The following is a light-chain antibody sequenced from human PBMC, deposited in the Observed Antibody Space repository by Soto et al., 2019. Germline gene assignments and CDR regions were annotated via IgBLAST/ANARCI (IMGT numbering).Light chain of an antibody. J-gene: IGKJ1*01. V-gene: IGKV3-20*01. CDR3: QQYGSSSLT. CDR2: GAS. Sequence: ELVLTQAPATLSLSSGERATLSCRASQSVSSSYLAWYQQKPGQAPRLLIYGASSRASGIPDRFSGSGSGTDFTLTISRLEPEDFAVYYCQQYGSSSLTFGQGTKVDIK. CDR1: QSVSSSY.